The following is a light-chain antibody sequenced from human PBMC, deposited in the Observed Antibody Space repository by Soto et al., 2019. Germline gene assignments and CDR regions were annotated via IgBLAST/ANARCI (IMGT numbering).Light chain of an antibody. CDR2: EGS. J-gene: IGLJ3*02. V-gene: IGLV2-14*01. CDR1: SSDIGGYNY. Sequence: QSALTQPASVSGSPGQSITISCTGTSSDIGGYNYVSWYQQHSGKAPKLMIYEGSKRPSGVSNRFSGSKSGNTASLTISGLRTEDEADYYCSSYSKGTTLVLFGGGTKLTVL. CDR3: SSYSKGTTLVL.